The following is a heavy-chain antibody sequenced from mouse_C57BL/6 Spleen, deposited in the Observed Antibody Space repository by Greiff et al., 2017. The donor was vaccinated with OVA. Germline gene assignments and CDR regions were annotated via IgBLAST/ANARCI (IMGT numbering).Heavy chain of an antibody. CDR3: ARGGWAFDY. Sequence: EVKLVESGGGLVKPGGSLKLSCAASGFSFSNYVMSWVRQTPEKRLEWVATISDGGSYTYYPDNVKGRFTVSRDDAKNNLYLQMSHLKSEDTAIYYCARGGWAFDYWGQGTTLTVSS. CDR1: GFSFSNYV. CDR2: ISDGGSYT. V-gene: IGHV5-4*03. J-gene: IGHJ2*01. D-gene: IGHD3-3*01.